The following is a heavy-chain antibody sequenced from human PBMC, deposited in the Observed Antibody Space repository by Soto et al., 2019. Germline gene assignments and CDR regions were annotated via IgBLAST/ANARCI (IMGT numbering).Heavy chain of an antibody. V-gene: IGHV4-59*01. CDR1: GDSISTYY. D-gene: IGHD6-13*01. J-gene: IGHJ6*02. CDR3: AKAGSIVAAATATYYGMDV. CDR2: IFYSGTT. Sequence: QVQLEESGPGLVKPSETLSLTCNVSGDSISTYYWNWIRQPPGKGLEWIGYIFYSGTTYYSPALTSRITISVGTSQNQFSLRRRCVTAAGTAVYYCAKAGSIVAAATATYYGMDVWGPGTTVTVSS.